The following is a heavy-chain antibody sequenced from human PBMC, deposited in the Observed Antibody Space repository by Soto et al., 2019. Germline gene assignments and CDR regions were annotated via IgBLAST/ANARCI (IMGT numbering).Heavy chain of an antibody. CDR1: GFTFSSYA. Sequence: QVQLVESGGGVVQPGRSLRLSCAASGFTFSSYAMHWVRQAPGKGLEWVAVISYDGSNKYYADSVKGRFTISRDNSKNTLYLQRNSLRAEDTAVYYCARDSGGFAGIAAAGKGRNFDYWGQGTLVTVSS. CDR3: ARDSGGFAGIAAAGKGRNFDY. J-gene: IGHJ4*02. D-gene: IGHD6-13*01. CDR2: ISYDGSNK. V-gene: IGHV3-30-3*01.